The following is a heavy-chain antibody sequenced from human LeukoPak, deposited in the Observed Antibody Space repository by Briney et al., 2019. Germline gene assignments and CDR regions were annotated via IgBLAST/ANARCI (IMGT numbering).Heavy chain of an antibody. Sequence: GGSLRLSCAASGFTFRNYWMIWVRQAPAKGREWVANIKQEGSESYYLDSAKGRFTISRDNANNSLYLQMNSLRPENTAVYYCSGTALRYYYYYMDVWGKGTTVTVSS. CDR1: GFTFRNYW. CDR3: SGTALRYYYYYMDV. D-gene: IGHD3-10*01. J-gene: IGHJ6*03. CDR2: IKQEGSES. V-gene: IGHV3-7*01.